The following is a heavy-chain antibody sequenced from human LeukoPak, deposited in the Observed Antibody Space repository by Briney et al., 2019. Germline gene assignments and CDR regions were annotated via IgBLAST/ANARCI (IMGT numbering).Heavy chain of an antibody. V-gene: IGHV1-2*02. CDR2: INPNSSDT. D-gene: IGHD2-8*01. J-gene: IGHJ6*03. CDR1: GYTFTSYY. CDR3: ARGGLRVMVYRLYYMDV. Sequence: ASVKVSCKASGYTFTSYYMHWVRQAPGQGLEWMGWINPNSSDTKYAQKFQGRVTMTRDTSISTAYMELTRLRSDDTAVYYCARGGLRVMVYRLYYMDVWGKGTTVTVSS.